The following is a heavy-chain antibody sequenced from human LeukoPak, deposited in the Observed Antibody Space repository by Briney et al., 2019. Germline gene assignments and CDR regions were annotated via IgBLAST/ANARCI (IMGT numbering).Heavy chain of an antibody. CDR3: ATDYYDSSGYPLPHY. Sequence: ASVKVSCKASGYTFTSYDINWVRQATGQGLEWMGWMNPNSGNTGYAQKFQGRVTMTRNTSISTAYMELGSLRSEDTAVYYCATDYYDSSGYPLPHYWGQGTLVTVSS. D-gene: IGHD3-22*01. J-gene: IGHJ4*02. V-gene: IGHV1-8*01. CDR1: GYTFTSYD. CDR2: MNPNSGNT.